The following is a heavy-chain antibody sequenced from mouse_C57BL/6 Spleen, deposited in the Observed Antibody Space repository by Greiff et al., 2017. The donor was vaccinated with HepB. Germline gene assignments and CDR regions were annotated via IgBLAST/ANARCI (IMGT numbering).Heavy chain of an antibody. D-gene: IGHD4-1*02. CDR3: ASQLGRGFAY. J-gene: IGHJ3*01. Sequence: EVMLVESGGGLVQPGGSLSLSCAASGFTFTDYYMSWVRQPPGKALEWLGFIRNKANGYTTEYSASVKGRFTISRDNSQSILYLQMNALRAEDSATYYCASQLGRGFAYWGQGTLVTVSA. CDR1: GFTFTDYY. CDR2: IRNKANGYTT. V-gene: IGHV7-3*01.